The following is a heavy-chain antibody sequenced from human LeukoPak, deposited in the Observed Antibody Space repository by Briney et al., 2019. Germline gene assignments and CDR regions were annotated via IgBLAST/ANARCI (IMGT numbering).Heavy chain of an antibody. V-gene: IGHV4-34*01. CDR2: INHSGST. J-gene: IGHJ6*02. Sequence: SETLSLTCAVYGGSFSGYYWSWIRQPPGKGLEWIGEINHSGSTNYNPSLKSRVTISVDTSKNQFSLKLSSVTAADTAVYYCASRKLKKAVAGTHYYHYYGMDVWGQGTTVTVSS. D-gene: IGHD6-19*01. CDR1: GGSFSGYY. CDR3: ASRKLKKAVAGTHYYHYYGMDV.